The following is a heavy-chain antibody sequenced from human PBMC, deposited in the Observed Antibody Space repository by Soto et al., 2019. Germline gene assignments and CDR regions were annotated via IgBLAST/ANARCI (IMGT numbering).Heavy chain of an antibody. Sequence: SVKVSCKASGGTFSSYTISWVRQAPGQGLEWMGRIIPILGIANYAQKFQGRVTITADKSTSTAYMELSSLRSEDTAVYYCARAPATIAARPPADYYYYYMDVWGKGNTVTVSS. V-gene: IGHV1-69*02. CDR2: IIPILGIA. J-gene: IGHJ6*03. CDR1: GGTFSSYT. CDR3: ARAPATIAARPPADYYYYYMDV. D-gene: IGHD6-6*01.